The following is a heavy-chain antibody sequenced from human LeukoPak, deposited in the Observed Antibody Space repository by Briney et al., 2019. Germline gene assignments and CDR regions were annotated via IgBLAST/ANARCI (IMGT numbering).Heavy chain of an antibody. CDR3: ARIAGGYSGYDSGYSFDY. J-gene: IGHJ4*02. CDR1: GYTFTGYY. CDR2: INPNSGGT. D-gene: IGHD5-12*01. Sequence: GASVKVSCKASGYTFTGYYMHWVRQAPGQGLEWMGWINPNSGGTNYAQKFQGRVTMTRDTSISTAYMELSRLRSDDTAVYYCARIAGGYSGYDSGYSFDYWGQGPLVTVSS. V-gene: IGHV1-2*02.